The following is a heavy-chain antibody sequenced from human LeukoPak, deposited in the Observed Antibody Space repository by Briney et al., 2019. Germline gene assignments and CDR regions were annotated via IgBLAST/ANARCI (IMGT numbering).Heavy chain of an antibody. J-gene: IGHJ5*02. Sequence: AVSLRLSCAASGFTLTNYAMYWVRHAEGRWLMWVSRVQSDGSGTMYADSVMGRFTISRDDAKNTLYLEMNSLTAEDTAVYYCARAKVGVPTDLWGQGTLVTVSS. CDR3: ARAKVGVPTDL. D-gene: IGHD1-26*01. CDR1: GFTLTNYA. V-gene: IGHV3-74*03. CDR2: VQSDGSGT.